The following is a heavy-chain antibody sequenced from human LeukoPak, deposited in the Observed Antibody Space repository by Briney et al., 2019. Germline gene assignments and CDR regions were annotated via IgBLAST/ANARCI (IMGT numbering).Heavy chain of an antibody. CDR2: IYYSGST. CDR3: ARGRVTMTDYYWYFDL. V-gene: IGHV4-31*03. J-gene: IGHJ2*01. Sequence: PSETLSLTCTVSGGSISSGGYYWSWIRQHPGKGLEWIGYIYYSGSTYYNPSLKSRVTISVDTSMNQFSLKLSSVTAADTAVYYCARGRVTMTDYYWYFDLWGRGTLVTVSS. CDR1: GGSISSGGYY. D-gene: IGHD3-22*01.